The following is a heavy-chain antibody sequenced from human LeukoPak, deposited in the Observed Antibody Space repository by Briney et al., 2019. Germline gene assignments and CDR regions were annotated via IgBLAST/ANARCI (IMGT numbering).Heavy chain of an antibody. V-gene: IGHV1-2*02. D-gene: IGHD5-18*01. CDR1: GYTFTGYY. J-gene: IGHJ2*01. CDR3: ARDRGYGFGSYFDL. CDR2: INPNGGGT. Sequence: ASVKVSCKASGYTFTGYYMHWVRQAPGQGLEWMGWINPNGGGTNYAQKFQGRVTMTRDTSISTAYMELSRLRSDDTAVYYCARDRGYGFGSYFDLWGRGTLVTVSS.